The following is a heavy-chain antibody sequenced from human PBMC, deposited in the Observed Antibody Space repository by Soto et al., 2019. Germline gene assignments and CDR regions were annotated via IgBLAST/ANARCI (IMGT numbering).Heavy chain of an antibody. CDR2: ISGSGAYI. CDR1: GFPFSDHA. CDR3: AKDVYKQPPSGWFDP. J-gene: IGHJ5*01. D-gene: IGHD1-20*01. V-gene: IGHV3-23*01. Sequence: GGSLRLSCAASGFPFSDHAMSWVRQAPGKGLEWVSGISGSGAYIYYADSVKGRFTISRDNSKNMLYLQMNSLRAEDTAVYYCAKDVYKQPPSGWFDPWGQGTTVTVSS.